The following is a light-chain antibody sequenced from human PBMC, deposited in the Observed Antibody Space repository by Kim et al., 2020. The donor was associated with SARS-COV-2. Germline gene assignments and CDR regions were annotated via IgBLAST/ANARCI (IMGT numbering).Light chain of an antibody. J-gene: IGLJ3*02. CDR2: EDN. CDR1: SGSIASNY. V-gene: IGLV6-57*03. CDR3: QSYDSSNPWV. Sequence: KTVTISGTRSSGSIASNYVQWYQQRPGSASTTVIYEDNQRPSGVPDRFSGSIDSSSNSASLTISGLKTEDEADYYCQSYDSSNPWVFGGGTKLTVL.